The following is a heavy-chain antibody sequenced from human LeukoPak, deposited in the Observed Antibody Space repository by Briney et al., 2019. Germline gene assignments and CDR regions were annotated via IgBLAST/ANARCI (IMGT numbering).Heavy chain of an antibody. V-gene: IGHV3-23*01. CDR2: ISGSGGST. D-gene: IGHD3-9*01. CDR1: GFTFSSYA. J-gene: IGHJ4*02. Sequence: TGGSLRLSCAASGFTFSSYAMSWVRQAPGKGLEWVSAISGSGGSTYYADSVKGRFTISRDNSKNTLYLQMNSLRAEDTAVYYCAKDKLNYDILTGYFDYWGQGTLVTVSS. CDR3: AKDKLNYDILTGYFDY.